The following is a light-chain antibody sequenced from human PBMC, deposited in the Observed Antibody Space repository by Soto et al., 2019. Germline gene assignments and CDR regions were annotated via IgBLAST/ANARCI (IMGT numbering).Light chain of an antibody. Sequence: DIQMTQSPSSLSASVGDRVTITCRASQDISNYLAWYQQRPGEVPKLLIYAASTLPSGVPSRLSGSGSGTDFTLTISSLQPEDAATYFCQKCNSPPPFTFGPGTKVDL. J-gene: IGKJ3*01. CDR1: QDISNY. CDR2: AAS. CDR3: QKCNSPPPFT. V-gene: IGKV1-27*01.